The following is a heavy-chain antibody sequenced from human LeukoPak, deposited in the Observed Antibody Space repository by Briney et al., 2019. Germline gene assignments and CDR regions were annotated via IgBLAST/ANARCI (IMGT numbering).Heavy chain of an antibody. CDR1: GYTFTIYG. D-gene: IGHD5-18*01. V-gene: IGHV1-18*01. J-gene: IGHJ4*02. Sequence: ASVSVSYRSSGYTFTIYGIRWVRRAPGQGREGVGGISAYNGNTNYAQKLQGRVTMTTDTSTSTAYMELRSLTSDDTAVYYCARARGYSYGYGPDYWGQGTLVTVSS. CDR2: ISAYNGNT. CDR3: ARARGYSYGYGPDY.